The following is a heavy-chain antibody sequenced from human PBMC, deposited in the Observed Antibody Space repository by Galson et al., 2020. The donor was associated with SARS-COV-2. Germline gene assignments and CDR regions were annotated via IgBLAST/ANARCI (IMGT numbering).Heavy chain of an antibody. V-gene: IGHV4-39*01. Sequence: SETLSLTCTVSGVSVSSSDYFWAWIRQPPGKGLEWIGIIYYSGTTYYNPSLKSLLVISVDTSKNQFSLKLTSVTAVDTAVYYCARTDCWRGACYWRDYYGIDVWGRGTTVTVSS. J-gene: IGHJ6*02. CDR2: IYYSGTT. CDR3: ARTDCWRGACYWRDYYGIDV. CDR1: GVSVSSSDYF. D-gene: IGHD2-21*02.